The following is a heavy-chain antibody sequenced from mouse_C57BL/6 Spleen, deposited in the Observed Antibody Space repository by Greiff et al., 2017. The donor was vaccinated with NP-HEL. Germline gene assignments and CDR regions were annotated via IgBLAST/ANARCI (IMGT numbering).Heavy chain of an antibody. J-gene: IGHJ1*03. CDR3: ARDDTTVEGYFDV. CDR1: GYAFSSSW. CDR2: IYPGDGDT. Sequence: VQLQQSGPELVKPGASVKISCKASGYAFSSSWMNWVKQRPGKGLEWIGRIYPGDGDTNYTGKFKGKATLTADKSSSTAYMPLSSLTSEDSAVYFCARDDTTVEGYFDVWGKGTTVTVSS. V-gene: IGHV1-82*01. D-gene: IGHD1-1*01.